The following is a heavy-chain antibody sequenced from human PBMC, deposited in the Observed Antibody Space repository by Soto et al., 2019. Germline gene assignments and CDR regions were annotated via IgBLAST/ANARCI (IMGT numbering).Heavy chain of an antibody. J-gene: IGHJ4*02. D-gene: IGHD6-19*01. V-gene: IGHV1-18*01. Sequence: ASVKVSCKASGYTFTSYGISWVRQAPGQGLEWMGWISAYNGNTNYAQKLQGRVTMTTDTSTSTAYMELRSLRSDDTAVYYCARDLGIAVAGTSDYWCQGPLVTVSS. CDR1: GYTFTSYG. CDR3: ARDLGIAVAGTSDY. CDR2: ISAYNGNT.